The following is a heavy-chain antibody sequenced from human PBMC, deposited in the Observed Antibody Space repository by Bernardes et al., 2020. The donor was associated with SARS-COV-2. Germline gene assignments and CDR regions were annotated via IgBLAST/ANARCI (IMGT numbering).Heavy chain of an antibody. J-gene: IGHJ5*02. D-gene: IGHD6-13*01. Sequence: ASVKVSCKVSGYTLTALSMHWVRQAPGKGLEWMGGFDPEDGETIYAQKFQGRVTMTEDTSTDTAYMELSSLRSEDTAVYYCATARQQLVYNWFDPWGQGTLVTVSS. CDR3: ATARQQLVYNWFDP. V-gene: IGHV1-24*01. CDR1: GYTLTALS. CDR2: FDPEDGET.